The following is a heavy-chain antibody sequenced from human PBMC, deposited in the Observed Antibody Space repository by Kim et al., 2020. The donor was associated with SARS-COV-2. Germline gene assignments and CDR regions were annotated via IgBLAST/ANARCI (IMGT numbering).Heavy chain of an antibody. CDR2: ISYDGSNK. D-gene: IGHD6-19*01. V-gene: IGHV3-30*18. CDR1: GFTFSSYG. Sequence: GGSLRLSCAASGFTFSSYGMHWVRHAPGKGLEWVAVISYDGSNKYYADSVKGRFTISRDNSKNTLYLQMNSLRAEDTAVYYCAKDIAPKAVAGTGGYYYYGMDVWGQGTTVTVSS. CDR3: AKDIAPKAVAGTGGYYYYGMDV. J-gene: IGHJ6*02.